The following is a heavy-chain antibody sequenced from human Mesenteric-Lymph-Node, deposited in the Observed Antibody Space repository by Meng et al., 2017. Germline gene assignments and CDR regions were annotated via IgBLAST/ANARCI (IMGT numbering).Heavy chain of an antibody. CDR2: IPHRGSS. J-gene: IGHJ1*01. D-gene: IGHD3-10*01. CDR3: LRGSGGSV. Sequence: QVQLRESGPAPGTTSEPLSLTYAGSGDSFTNHNWWAWVRQPPGKGLEWIGEIPHRGSSAYNPSLKSRVSMSIDKSKNQFSLKLTSVTAADTAVYHCLRGSGGSVWGQGTLVTVSS. V-gene: IGHV4-4*02. CDR1: GDSFTNHNW.